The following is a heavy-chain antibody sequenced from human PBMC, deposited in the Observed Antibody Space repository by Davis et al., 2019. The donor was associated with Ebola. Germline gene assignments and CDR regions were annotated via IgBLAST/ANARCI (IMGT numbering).Heavy chain of an antibody. CDR3: TSAYGDWDY. Sequence: PGGSLRLSCTASGFTFGDYAMSWVRQASGKGLEWVGRIRSKANSYATAYAASVKGRFTISRDDSKNTAYLQMNSLKTEDTAVYYCTSAYGDWDYWGQGTLVTVSS. CDR1: GFTFGDYA. CDR2: IRSKANSYAT. D-gene: IGHD4-17*01. J-gene: IGHJ4*02. V-gene: IGHV3-73*01.